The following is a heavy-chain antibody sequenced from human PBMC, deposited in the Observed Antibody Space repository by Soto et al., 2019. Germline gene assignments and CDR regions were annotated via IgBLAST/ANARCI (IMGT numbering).Heavy chain of an antibody. Sequence: SETLSLTCTVSGGSIINYYWSWVRQSPGKGLEWIAYISYTESTNYNPSLKSRVTISVDTSKNQFSLNLTSVTAADSAVYYCARDASSGGMDVWGQGTTVTVSS. CDR3: ARDASSGGMDV. D-gene: IGHD3-10*01. CDR2: ISYTEST. V-gene: IGHV4-59*01. J-gene: IGHJ6*02. CDR1: GGSIINYY.